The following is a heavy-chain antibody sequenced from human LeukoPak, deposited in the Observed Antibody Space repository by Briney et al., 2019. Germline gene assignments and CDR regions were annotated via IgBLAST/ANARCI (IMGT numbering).Heavy chain of an antibody. J-gene: IGHJ5*02. D-gene: IGHD5-12*01. CDR2: ISDNGLRT. Sequence: GGSLRLSCVASGIDFKVYEMHWVRQSPGKGLEWVTLISDNGLRTNYAESLKGRFIVSRDDSKNTMDLQMNDLRMEDTGVYFCARERRGYGYGSLDPWGQGTLVTVSS. CDR1: GIDFKVYE. V-gene: IGHV3-30*04. CDR3: ARERRGYGYGSLDP.